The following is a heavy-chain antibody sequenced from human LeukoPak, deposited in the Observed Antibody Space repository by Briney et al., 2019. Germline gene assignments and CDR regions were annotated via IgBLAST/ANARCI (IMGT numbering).Heavy chain of an antibody. J-gene: IGHJ6*02. CDR2: IYFSGSS. CDR3: ARLLSAMDV. V-gene: IGHV4-39*01. CDR1: GGSISSGSYY. Sequence: PSETLSLTCTVSGGSISSGSYYWGWIRQPPGKGLEWIGSIYFSGSSYYNPSLRSRVTISVDTSKNQFSLRLTSVTAADTAVYYCARLLSAMDVWGQGTTVTVSS.